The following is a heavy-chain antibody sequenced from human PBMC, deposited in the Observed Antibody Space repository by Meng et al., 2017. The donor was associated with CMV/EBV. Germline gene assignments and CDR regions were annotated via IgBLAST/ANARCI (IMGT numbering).Heavy chain of an antibody. CDR1: GFSFSDYP. V-gene: IGHV3-30-3*01. D-gene: IGHD1-26*01. Sequence: GESLKISCAASGFSFSDYPMHWVRQAPGKGLEWVAVISYDVSSKYYTDSVKGRFTIPRDNSKNTLYLQMNSLRAEDTAVYYCARDMEPLALVATADYWGQGTLVTVSS. CDR3: ARDMEPLALVATADY. CDR2: ISYDVSSK. J-gene: IGHJ4*02.